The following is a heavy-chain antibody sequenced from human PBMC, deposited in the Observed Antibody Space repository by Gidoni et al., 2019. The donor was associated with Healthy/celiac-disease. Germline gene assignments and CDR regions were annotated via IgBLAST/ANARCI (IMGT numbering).Heavy chain of an antibody. CDR2: ISYDGSNK. V-gene: IGHV3-30*18. J-gene: IGHJ1*01. D-gene: IGHD4-17*01. CDR1: GFTFSSYG. CDR3: AKVPRGKVTTVPYFQH. Sequence: QVQLVESGGGVVQPGRSLRLSCAASGFTFSSYGMHWVRQAPGKGLEWVAVISYDGSNKYYADSVKGRFTISRDNSKNTLYLQMNSLRAEDTAVYYCAKVPRGKVTTVPYFQHWGQGTLVTVSS.